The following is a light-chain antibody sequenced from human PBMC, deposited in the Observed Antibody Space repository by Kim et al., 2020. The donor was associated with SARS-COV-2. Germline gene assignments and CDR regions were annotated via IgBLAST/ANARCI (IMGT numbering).Light chain of an antibody. CDR2: EVT. J-gene: IGLJ3*02. CDR1: SSDIGGNNY. CDR3: SSYAGSNNWV. V-gene: IGLV2-8*01. Sequence: GQSITISCTETSSDIGGNNYVSWYQPHPGKAPKVMIYEVTKRPSGVPDRFSGSKSGNTASLTVSGLQTEDEADYYCSSYAGSNNWVFGGGTQLTVL.